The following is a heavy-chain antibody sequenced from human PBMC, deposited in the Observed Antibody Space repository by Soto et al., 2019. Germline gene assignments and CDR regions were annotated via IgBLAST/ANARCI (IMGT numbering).Heavy chain of an antibody. CDR3: AKGLTTVTNFDY. J-gene: IGHJ4*02. V-gene: IGHV3-23*01. CDR1: GFTFSSYA. CDR2: ISGSGVST. D-gene: IGHD4-17*01. Sequence: GGSLRLSCAASGFTFSSYAMSWVRQAPGKGLEWVSGISGSGVSTYYADSVKGRFTISRDNSKNTLYLQMNSLRAEDTAVYYCAKGLTTVTNFDYWGQGTLVTVS.